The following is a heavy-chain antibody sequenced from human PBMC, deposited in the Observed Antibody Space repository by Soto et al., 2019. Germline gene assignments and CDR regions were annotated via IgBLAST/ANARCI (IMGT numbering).Heavy chain of an antibody. Sequence: QVQLVESGGGVVQPGRSLRLSCAASGFTFSSYGMHWVRQAPGKGLEWVAVISYDGSNKYYADSVKGRFTISRDNSKNTLYLQINSLRAEDTAVYYCANEVDCSSTSCYAPNFDYWGQGTLVTVSS. CDR1: GFTFSSYG. V-gene: IGHV3-30*18. CDR3: ANEVDCSSTSCYAPNFDY. D-gene: IGHD2-2*01. J-gene: IGHJ4*02. CDR2: ISYDGSNK.